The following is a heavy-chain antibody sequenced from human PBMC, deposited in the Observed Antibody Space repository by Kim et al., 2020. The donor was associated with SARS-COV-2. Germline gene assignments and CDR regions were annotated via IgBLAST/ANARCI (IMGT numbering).Heavy chain of an antibody. CDR1: GFTFSSYE. J-gene: IGHJ6*02. CDR3: ARERAIFDIVDDVYYYYGMDV. D-gene: IGHD5-12*01. V-gene: IGHV3-48*03. CDR2: ISSSGSTI. Sequence: GGSLRLSCAASGFTFSSYEMNWVRQAPGKGLEWVSYISSSGSTIYYADSVKGRFTISRDNAKNSLYLQMNSLRAEDTAVYYCARERAIFDIVDDVYYYYGMDVWGQGTTVTVSS.